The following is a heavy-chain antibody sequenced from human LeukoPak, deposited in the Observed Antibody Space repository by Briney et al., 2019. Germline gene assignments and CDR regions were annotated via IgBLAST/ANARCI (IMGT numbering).Heavy chain of an antibody. CDR3: ARSSSGLDYGDYYFDY. CDR2: VYYSGRT. D-gene: IGHD4-17*01. CDR1: GGSITTYY. Sequence: PSETLSLTCTVSGGSITTYYWSWIRQPPGKALEWIGYVYYSGRTNYNPSPKSRVTISVDTSKNQFSLKLTTVTAADTAVYYCARSSSGLDYGDYYFDYWGQGTLVTVFS. V-gene: IGHV4-59*01. J-gene: IGHJ4*02.